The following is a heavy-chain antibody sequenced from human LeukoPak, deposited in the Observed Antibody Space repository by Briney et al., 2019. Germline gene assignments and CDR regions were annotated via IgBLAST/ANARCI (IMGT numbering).Heavy chain of an antibody. J-gene: IGHJ6*03. CDR3: ARDHVGGKYYYMDV. CDR1: GFTFSNYW. CDR2: IKQDGSEK. D-gene: IGHD3-16*01. Sequence: PGGSLILSCVASGFTFSNYWLTWVRQAPGKGLECVANIKQDGSEKSYVDSVKGRFTISRDNTKNSVYLQMNSLRVEDTAVYYCARDHVGGKYYYMDVWGKGTTVTVSS. V-gene: IGHV3-7*01.